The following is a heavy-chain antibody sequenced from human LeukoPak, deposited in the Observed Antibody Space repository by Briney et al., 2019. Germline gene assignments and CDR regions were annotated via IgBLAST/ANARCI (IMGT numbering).Heavy chain of an antibody. Sequence: PGGSLRLSCAASGFTFSDYYMSWVRQGPGERGEWVSYISSSGSTIYYADSVKGRFTISRDNAKNSLYLQMNSLRAEDTAVYYCARVSNYDSSAAAFDIWGQGTMVTVSS. CDR2: ISSSGSTI. V-gene: IGHV3-11*01. D-gene: IGHD3-22*01. CDR1: GFTFSDYY. J-gene: IGHJ3*02. CDR3: ARVSNYDSSAAAFDI.